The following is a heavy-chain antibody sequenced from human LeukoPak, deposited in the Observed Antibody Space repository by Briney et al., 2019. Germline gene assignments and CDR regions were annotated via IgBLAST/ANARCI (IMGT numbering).Heavy chain of an antibody. Sequence: GGSLRLSCAVSGITLSTDHVSWVRQAPGKGLEWISYISRSGTVTLYADSVKGRFHISRENAKNSLYLPMNSLGAEDTAVYYRARHCAGDCYQGTAVWGDGTTVTVSS. V-gene: IGHV3-11*06. CDR3: ARHCAGDCYQGTAV. D-gene: IGHD2-21*02. CDR1: GITLSTDH. CDR2: ISRSGTVT. J-gene: IGHJ6*04.